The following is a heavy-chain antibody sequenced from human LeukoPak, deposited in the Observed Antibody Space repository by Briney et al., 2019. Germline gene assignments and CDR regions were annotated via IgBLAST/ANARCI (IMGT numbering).Heavy chain of an antibody. Sequence: SVTVSCKAPGGTFSSYAISWVRQAPGQGLEWMGGIIPIFGTANYAQKFQGRVTITADESTSTAYMELSSLRSEDTAVYYCARDRRGIYYFDYWGQGTLVTVSS. J-gene: IGHJ4*02. V-gene: IGHV1-69*13. D-gene: IGHD3-10*01. CDR1: GGTFSSYA. CDR2: IIPIFGTA. CDR3: ARDRRGIYYFDY.